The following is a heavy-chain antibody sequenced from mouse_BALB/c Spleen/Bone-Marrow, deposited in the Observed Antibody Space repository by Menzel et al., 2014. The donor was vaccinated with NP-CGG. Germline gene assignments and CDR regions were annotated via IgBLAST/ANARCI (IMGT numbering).Heavy chain of an antibody. CDR2: IDPANGNT. V-gene: IGHV14-3*02. D-gene: IGHD1-1*01. CDR1: GFNIKDTY. J-gene: IGHJ2*01. Sequence: VQLKESGAELVKPGASVKLSCTASGFNIKDTYMHWVKQRPEQGLEWIGRIDPANGNTKYDPKFQGKATITADTSSNTAYLQLSSLTSGDTAVYYCVRSREYYFDYWGQGTTLTVSS. CDR3: VRSREYYFDY.